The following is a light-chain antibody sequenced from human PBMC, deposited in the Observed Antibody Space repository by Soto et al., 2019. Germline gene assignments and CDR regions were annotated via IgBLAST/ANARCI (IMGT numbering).Light chain of an antibody. Sequence: EIVLTQSPGTLSLSPGERATLSCRASQSVTSSYVAWYQQKPGQAPRLLISGASSRATGIPDRFSGSGSGTDFTLTISSLEPEDFAVYYCQQYSTSRLTFGGGTKVEIK. CDR2: GAS. CDR3: QQYSTSRLT. V-gene: IGKV3-20*01. CDR1: QSVTSSY. J-gene: IGKJ4*01.